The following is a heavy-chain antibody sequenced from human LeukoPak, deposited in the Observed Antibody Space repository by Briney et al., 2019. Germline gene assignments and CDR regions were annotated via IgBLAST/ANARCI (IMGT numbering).Heavy chain of an antibody. D-gene: IGHD3-10*01. CDR3: ARGRYYGFSGDS. V-gene: IGHV4-31*03. J-gene: IGHJ4*02. Sequence: SETLSLTCTVSVVSVGNDGYYWNWLRQHPGRGLEWIAFIYYSGAASYNPSLKSRVTISVDTSTNQFSLKLTSVTAADTAVYFCARGRYYGFSGDSWGQGTLVTVSS. CDR2: IYYSGAA. CDR1: VVSVGNDGYY.